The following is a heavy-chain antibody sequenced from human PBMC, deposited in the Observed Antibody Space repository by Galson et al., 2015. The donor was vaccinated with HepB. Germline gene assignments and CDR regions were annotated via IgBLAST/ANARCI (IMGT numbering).Heavy chain of an antibody. CDR1: GGSISSSNW. CDR3: ARDDGSPVRRSWYFDY. J-gene: IGHJ4*02. CDR2: IYHSGST. V-gene: IGHV4-4*02. D-gene: IGHD6-13*01. Sequence: SETLSLTCAVSGGSISSSNWWSWVRQPPGKGLEWIGEIYHSGSTNYNPSLKSRVTISVDKSKNQFSLKLSSVTAADTAVYYCARDDGSPVRRSWYFDYWGQGTLVTVSS.